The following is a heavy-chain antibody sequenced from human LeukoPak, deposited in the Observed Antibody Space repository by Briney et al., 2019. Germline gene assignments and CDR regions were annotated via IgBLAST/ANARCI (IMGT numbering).Heavy chain of an antibody. CDR2: NSPRVDST. V-gene: IGHV1-46*01. J-gene: IGHJ4*02. CDR3: ARYSGFYSSFGY. D-gene: IGHD3-22*01. Sequence: ASVKVSCKASGYTFSSYYMHWVRQAPGQGLEWMGINSPRVDSTTYAQKCQGRVTMTRDTSTSTVYMELRSLRSEDTAVYYCARYSGFYSSFGYWGQGTLVAVSS. CDR1: GYTFSSYY.